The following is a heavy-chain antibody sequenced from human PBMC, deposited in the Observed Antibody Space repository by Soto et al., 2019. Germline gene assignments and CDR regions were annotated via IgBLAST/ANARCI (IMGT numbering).Heavy chain of an antibody. D-gene: IGHD1-20*01. V-gene: IGHV3-11*06. CDR3: AMDQITSQYYFDY. Sequence: QVQLVESGGGLVKPGGSLRLSCAASGFIFSDYYMSWIRQAPGKGLEWVSYISGSSSYTNYADSVKGRFTISRDNAKNSLYLQMNSLRAEDPAVYYCAMDQITSQYYFDYWGQGTLVIVAS. CDR1: GFIFSDYY. J-gene: IGHJ4*02. CDR2: ISGSSSYT.